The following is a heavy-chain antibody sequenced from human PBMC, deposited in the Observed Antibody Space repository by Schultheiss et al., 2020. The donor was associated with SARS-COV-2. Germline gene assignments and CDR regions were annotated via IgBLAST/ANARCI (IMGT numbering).Heavy chain of an antibody. CDR3: ARGVIYDYGSGSYTYYYYDMDV. D-gene: IGHD3-10*01. J-gene: IGHJ6*02. CDR2: IIPIFGTA. CDR1: GGTFSSYA. V-gene: IGHV1-69*01. Sequence: GGSLRLSCKASGGTFSSYAISWVRQAPGQGLEWMGGIIPIFGTANYAQKFQGRVTITADESTSTAYMELSSLRSEDTAVYYCARGVIYDYGSGSYTYYYYDMDVWGQGTTVTVSS.